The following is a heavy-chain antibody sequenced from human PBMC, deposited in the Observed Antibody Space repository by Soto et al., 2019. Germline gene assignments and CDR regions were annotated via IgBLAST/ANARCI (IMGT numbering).Heavy chain of an antibody. D-gene: IGHD1-7*01. CDR2: ISSNGGTT. CDR1: GFTFSSYD. Sequence: GGSLRLSCVASGFTFSSYDMHWVRQAPGKRLEYVSSISSNGGTTYYGNSVKGRFTISRDNSKNTLYLQMGSLRAEDMAVYYCVRRVSGNYDYWGQGTLVTVSS. V-gene: IGHV3-64*01. J-gene: IGHJ4*02. CDR3: VRRVSGNYDY.